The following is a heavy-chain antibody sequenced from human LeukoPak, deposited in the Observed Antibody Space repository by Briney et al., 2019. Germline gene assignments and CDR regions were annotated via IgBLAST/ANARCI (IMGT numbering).Heavy chain of an antibody. J-gene: IGHJ4*02. CDR1: GYTFTSYG. Sequence: GASVKVSCKASGYTFTSYGISWVRQAPGQGLEWMGWISAYNGNTNYAQKLQGRVTMTTDTSTGAAYMELRSLRSDDTAVYYCARDASSGWFFGKGDYWGQGTLVTVSS. CDR2: ISAYNGNT. CDR3: ARDASSGWFFGKGDY. D-gene: IGHD6-19*01. V-gene: IGHV1-18*01.